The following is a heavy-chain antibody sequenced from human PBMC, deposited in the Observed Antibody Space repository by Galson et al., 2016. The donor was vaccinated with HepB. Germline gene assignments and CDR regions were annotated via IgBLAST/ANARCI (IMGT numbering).Heavy chain of an antibody. J-gene: IGHJ5*02. Sequence: SVKVSCKASGYTFTGFYMHWVRQAPGQGLEWMGWINPNSGGTNYAQKFQGRVTMTRDTSISTAYMNLSRLRSDDTAVYYCARRVAAAEAFDPWGQGTLVTVSS. D-gene: IGHD6-25*01. CDR1: GYTFTGFY. CDR2: INPNSGGT. V-gene: IGHV1-2*02. CDR3: ARRVAAAEAFDP.